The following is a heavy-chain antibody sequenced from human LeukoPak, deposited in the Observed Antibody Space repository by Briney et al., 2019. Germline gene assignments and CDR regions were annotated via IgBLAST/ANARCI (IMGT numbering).Heavy chain of an antibody. J-gene: IGHJ4*02. CDR2: ISAYNGNT. CDR3: ARDQGWLQFGRFFDY. CDR1: GYTFTSYG. Sequence: GASVKVSCKAPGYTFTSYGISWVRQAPGQGLEWMGWISAYNGNTNYAQKLQGRVTMTTDTSTSTAYMELRSLRSDDTAVYYCARDQGWLQFGRFFDYWGQGTLVTVSS. V-gene: IGHV1-18*01. D-gene: IGHD5-24*01.